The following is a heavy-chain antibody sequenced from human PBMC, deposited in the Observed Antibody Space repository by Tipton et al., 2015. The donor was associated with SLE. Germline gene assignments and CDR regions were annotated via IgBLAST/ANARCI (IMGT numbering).Heavy chain of an antibody. CDR1: GGSISSSSYY. Sequence: GLVKPSETLSLTCTVSGGSISSSSYYWGWIRQPPGKGLEWIGSIYYSGSTYYNPSLKSRVTISVDTSKNQFSLKLSSVAAADTAVYYCARIGSEYSSSSHPVDCWGQGTLVTVSS. CDR3: ARIGSEYSSSSHPVDC. V-gene: IGHV4-39*07. CDR2: IYYSGST. D-gene: IGHD6-6*01. J-gene: IGHJ4*02.